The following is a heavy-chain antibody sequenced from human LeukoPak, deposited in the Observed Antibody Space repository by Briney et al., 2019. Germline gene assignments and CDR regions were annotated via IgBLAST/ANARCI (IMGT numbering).Heavy chain of an antibody. CDR1: GGSITTFY. Sequence: SETLSLTCTVSGGSITTFYWSWVRQPPGKGLEYIWHIDYSGRAKYNPSLKSRVTISVDTSKNQFSLKLSSVTAADTAIYYCARWRYLDVWGQGTTVTVSS. D-gene: IGHD3-9*01. J-gene: IGHJ6*02. CDR2: IDYSGRA. CDR3: ARWRYLDV. V-gene: IGHV4-59*01.